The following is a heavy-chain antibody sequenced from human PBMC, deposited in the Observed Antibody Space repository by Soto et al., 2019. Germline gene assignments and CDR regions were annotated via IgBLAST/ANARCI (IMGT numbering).Heavy chain of an antibody. CDR1: GYTFSTSV. J-gene: IGHJ6*02. CDR2: ISTYNGDT. V-gene: IGHV1-18*01. Sequence: ASVKASCKASGYTFSTSVMSWLRQAPGQGLEWMGWISTYNGDTNDAPKFQDRVTMTSDTSTSTVYMELRSLRSDDTAVYYCARVGAAPCYYYGMDVWG. D-gene: IGHD2-15*01. CDR3: ARVGAAPCYYYGMDV.